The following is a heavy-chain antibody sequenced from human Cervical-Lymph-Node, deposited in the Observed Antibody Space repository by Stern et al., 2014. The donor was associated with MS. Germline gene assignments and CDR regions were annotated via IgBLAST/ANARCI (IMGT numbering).Heavy chain of an antibody. J-gene: IGHJ4*02. CDR1: GGTFSSFS. D-gene: IGHD6-19*01. CDR3: ARDALGSGPFDY. CDR2: IIPVFGTT. Sequence: VKLEESGAAVKKPGSSVKISCKASGGTFSSFSISWVRQAPGQGLEWMGGIIPVFGTTNYAQTFQGKVEITADESSSTVYMELTSLTFEDTAVYYCARDALGSGPFDYWGQGTLVTVSS. V-gene: IGHV1-69*01.